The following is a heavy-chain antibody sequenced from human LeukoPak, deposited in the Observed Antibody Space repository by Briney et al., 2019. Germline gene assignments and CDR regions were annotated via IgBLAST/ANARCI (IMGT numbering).Heavy chain of an antibody. Sequence: GGSLRLSCAASGFTFSGYAMSWVRQAPGEGLEWVSALDIGGSSTYYAASVKGRCTISRDKAKSALYLQMTSLRAEDTALYYCAKDRLTIDAFDIWGQGTMVSVSS. CDR1: GFTFSGYA. D-gene: IGHD4/OR15-4a*01. J-gene: IGHJ3*02. CDR2: LDIGGSST. V-gene: IGHV3-23*05. CDR3: AKDRLTIDAFDI.